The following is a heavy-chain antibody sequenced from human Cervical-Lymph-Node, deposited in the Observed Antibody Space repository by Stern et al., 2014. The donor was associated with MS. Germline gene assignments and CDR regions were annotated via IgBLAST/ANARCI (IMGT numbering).Heavy chain of an antibody. D-gene: IGHD3-10*01. Sequence: QVQLVESGAEVKKPGASVKVSCKASGYSFTGYFLHWVRQAPGQGLEWMGWINPYSGDTNYAQKFHGRVTMTRDSSSSAAYMELSSLRSDDTAVYYCARDGRSSYGSGSYYSSGYWGQGTLVTVSS. V-gene: IGHV1-2*02. CDR3: ARDGRSSYGSGSYYSSGY. J-gene: IGHJ4*02. CDR1: GYSFTGYF. CDR2: INPYSGDT.